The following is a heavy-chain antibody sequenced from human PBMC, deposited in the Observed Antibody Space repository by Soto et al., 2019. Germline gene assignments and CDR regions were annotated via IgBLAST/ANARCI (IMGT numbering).Heavy chain of an antibody. J-gene: IGHJ3*02. CDR3: AKVAILGVVIYGAFDI. V-gene: IGHV3-23*01. CDR1: GFTFSSYA. Sequence: GGSLRLSCAASGFTFSSYAMSWVRQAPGKGLEWVSAISGSGGSTYYADSVKGRFTISRDNSKNTLYLQMNSLRAEDTAVYYCAKVAILGVVIYGAFDIWGQGTMVTVSS. CDR2: ISGSGGST. D-gene: IGHD3-3*01.